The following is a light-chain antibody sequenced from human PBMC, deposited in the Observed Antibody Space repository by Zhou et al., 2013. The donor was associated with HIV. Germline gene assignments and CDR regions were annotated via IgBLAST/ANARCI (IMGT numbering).Light chain of an antibody. CDR3: QHYDTLPLFT. J-gene: IGKJ3*01. Sequence: DIQMTQSPSSLSASVGDRITISCQASRGISTYLNWYQQKPGKAPKLLIYDASNLETGVPSRFSASGYGTHFTLTISSLQPEDFATYFCQHYDTLPLFTFGPGTTVDIK. CDR1: RGISTY. CDR2: DAS. V-gene: IGKV1-33*01.